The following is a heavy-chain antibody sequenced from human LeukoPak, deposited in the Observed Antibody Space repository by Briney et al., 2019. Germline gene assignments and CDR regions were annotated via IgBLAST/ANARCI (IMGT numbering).Heavy chain of an antibody. CDR3: AREPGTSYCSGGSCYRGWFDP. J-gene: IGHJ5*02. CDR1: GGSISSSSYY. Sequence: SETLSLTCTVSGGSISSSSYYWGRIRQPPGKGLEWIGEINHSGSTNYNPSLKSRVTISVDTSKNQFSLKLSSVTAADTAVYYCAREPGTSYCSGGSCYRGWFDPWGQGTLVTVSS. D-gene: IGHD2-15*01. CDR2: INHSGST. V-gene: IGHV4-39*07.